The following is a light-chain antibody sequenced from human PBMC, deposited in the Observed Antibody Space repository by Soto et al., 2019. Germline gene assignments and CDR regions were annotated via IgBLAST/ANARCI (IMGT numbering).Light chain of an antibody. J-gene: IGLJ1*01. CDR1: SSNIGKNY. CDR2: DNT. Sequence: QSVLTQPSSVPAAPGQNVTISCSGSSSNIGKNYVSWYQHLPGTAPKLLIYDNTQRPSGISDRFSGSKSGTTATLAITGLQTGDEADYYCGTWDSGLSVLTASYVFGTGTKVTVL. CDR3: GTWDSGLSVLTASYV. V-gene: IGLV1-51*01.